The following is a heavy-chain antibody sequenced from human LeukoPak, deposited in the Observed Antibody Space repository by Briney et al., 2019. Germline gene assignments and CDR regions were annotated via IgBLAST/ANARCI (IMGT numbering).Heavy chain of an antibody. D-gene: IGHD1-1*01. CDR3: ATTQTIYYYGMDV. CDR2: IYYSGST. CDR1: GGSISSYY. Sequence: SETLSLTCTVSGGSISSYYWSWIRQPPGKGLEWIGYIYYSGSTNYNPSLKSRVTISVDTSKNQLSLKLSSVTAADTAVYYCATTQTIYYYGMDVWGQGTTVTVSS. V-gene: IGHV4-59*01. J-gene: IGHJ6*02.